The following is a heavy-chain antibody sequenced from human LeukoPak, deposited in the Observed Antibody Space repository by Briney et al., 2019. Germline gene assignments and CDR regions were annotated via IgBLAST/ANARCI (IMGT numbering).Heavy chain of an antibody. CDR1: GYTFTSYA. J-gene: IGHJ6*02. CDR2: INAGNGNT. Sequence: ASVKVSCKASGYTFTSYAMHWVRQAPGHRLEWMGWINAGNGNTKYSQKFQGRVTITRDTPASTACMELSSLRSEDTAVYYCARDQYYDYVWGSYAYCYPPNYDYGMDVWGQGTTVTVSS. CDR3: ARDQYYDYVWGSYAYCYPPNYDYGMDV. V-gene: IGHV1-3*01. D-gene: IGHD3-16*01.